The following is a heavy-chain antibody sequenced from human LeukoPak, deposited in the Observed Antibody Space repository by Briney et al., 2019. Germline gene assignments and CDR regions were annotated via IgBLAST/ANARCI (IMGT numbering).Heavy chain of an antibody. V-gene: IGHV3-21*01. J-gene: IGHJ5*02. CDR3: ARGDYYGSGGRDNWFDP. CDR1: GFTFSSYS. CDR2: ISSSSSYI. D-gene: IGHD3-10*01. Sequence: PGGSLRLSCAASGFTFSSYSMNWVRQAPGKGLEWVSSISSSSSYIYYADSVKGRFTISRDNAKNSLYLQMNSLRAEDTAVYYCARGDYYGSGGRDNWFDPWGQGTLVTVSS.